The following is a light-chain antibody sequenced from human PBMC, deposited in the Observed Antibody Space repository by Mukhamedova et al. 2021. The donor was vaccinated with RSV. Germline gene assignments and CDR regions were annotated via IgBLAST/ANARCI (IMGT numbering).Light chain of an antibody. CDR2: GAS. J-gene: IGKJ3*01. CDR3: QQYDT. V-gene: IGKV3-15*01. Sequence: QAPRLLIYGASTRATGIPARFSGSGSGTEFTLTISSLQSEDFAVYYCQQYDTFGPGTKVDI.